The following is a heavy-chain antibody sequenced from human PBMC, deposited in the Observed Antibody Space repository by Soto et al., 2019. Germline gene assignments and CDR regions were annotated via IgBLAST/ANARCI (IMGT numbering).Heavy chain of an antibody. J-gene: IGHJ6*02. CDR3: VKDTGGGFPAYYYGMDV. CDR2: ISWNSGNK. CDR1: GFNFEDFA. D-gene: IGHD2-8*02. V-gene: IGHV3-9*01. Sequence: EAQLVESGGALVQRGNSLRLSCVASGFNFEDFAMHWVRQAPGKGLEWVSGISWNSGNKGYADSVKGRFTISRDNAAKSLFLQVNSLRPEDTALYYCVKDTGGGFPAYYYGMDVWGQGTTATVSS.